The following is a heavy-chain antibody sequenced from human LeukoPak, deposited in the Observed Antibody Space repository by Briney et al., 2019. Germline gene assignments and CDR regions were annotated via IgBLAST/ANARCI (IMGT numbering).Heavy chain of an antibody. CDR1: GYTFTSYD. CDR3: ARGPLGYCSGGSCYPDYYYGMDV. D-gene: IGHD2-15*01. V-gene: IGHV1-8*01. CDR2: MNPNSGNT. J-gene: IGHJ6*02. Sequence: ASVKVSCKASGYTFTSYDINWVRQATGQGLEWMGWMNPNSGNTGYAQKFQGRVTMTRNTSISTAYMELSSLRSEDTAVYYCARGPLGYCSGGSCYPDYYYGMDVWGQGTTVTDSS.